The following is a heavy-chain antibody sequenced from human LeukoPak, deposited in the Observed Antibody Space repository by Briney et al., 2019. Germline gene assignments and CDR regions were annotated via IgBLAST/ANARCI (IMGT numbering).Heavy chain of an antibody. D-gene: IGHD3-10*01. CDR1: GYIFTVYY. Sequence: ASVKVSCKASGYIFTVYYMHWVRQAPGQGLEWMGWINPNSGGTNYAQKFQGRVTMTRDTSISTAYMELSRLRSDDTAVYYCARDLDYYGSGSFFNIWGQGTMVTVSS. CDR3: ARDLDYYGSGSFFNI. J-gene: IGHJ3*02. V-gene: IGHV1-2*02. CDR2: INPNSGGT.